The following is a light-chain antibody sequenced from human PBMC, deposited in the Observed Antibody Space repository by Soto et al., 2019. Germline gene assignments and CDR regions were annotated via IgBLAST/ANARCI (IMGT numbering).Light chain of an antibody. CDR1: QSINNW. Sequence: DIQMTQSPSTLSASVGDRVTITCRASQSINNWLAWYQQKPGKAPKLLIYRASSLENGVPSRFSGRGSGTEFIFTITSLPPDDFATDYCQQYSSASTFDQGTKVEI. CDR3: QQYSSAST. CDR2: RAS. J-gene: IGKJ1*01. V-gene: IGKV1-5*03.